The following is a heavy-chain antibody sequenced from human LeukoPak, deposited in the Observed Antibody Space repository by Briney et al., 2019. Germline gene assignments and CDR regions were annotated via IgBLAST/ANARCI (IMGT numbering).Heavy chain of an antibody. CDR3: ARDPINIATAGNGFDY. V-gene: IGHV3-21*01. D-gene: IGHD6-13*01. J-gene: IGHJ4*02. CDR1: GFPFSSYG. CDR2: ISSSSSYI. Sequence: GSLSLSFAASGFPFSSYGMHWVRPAPGKGLEWVSSISSSSSYIYYADSVKGRFTISRDNCKKSLYLQMNSLRAEDTAVYYCARDPINIATAGNGFDYWGQGTLVTVSS.